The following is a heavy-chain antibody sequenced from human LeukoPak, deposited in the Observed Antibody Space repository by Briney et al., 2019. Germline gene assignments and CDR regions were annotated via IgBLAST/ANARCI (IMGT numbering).Heavy chain of an antibody. Sequence: PGGSLRLSCAASGFTFSSYWMSWVRQAPGKGLEWVANIKQDGSEKYYVDSVKGRFTIYRDNAKNSLYLQMNSLRAEDTAVYYCARDGLYYYRSGSYQNYWGQGTLVTVSS. D-gene: IGHD3-10*01. CDR2: IKQDGSEK. V-gene: IGHV3-7*01. J-gene: IGHJ4*02. CDR3: ARDGLYYYRSGSYQNY. CDR1: GFTFSSYW.